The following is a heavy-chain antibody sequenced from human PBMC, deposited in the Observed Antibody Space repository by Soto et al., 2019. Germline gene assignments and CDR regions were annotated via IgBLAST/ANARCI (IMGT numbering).Heavy chain of an antibody. Sequence: QVQLVQSGAEVKKPGASVKVSCTASGYTFTSYGINWMRQAPGQGLEWMGWISAYNGNTNYAQKFQGRVTMTTDTSTTTAYMELRSLRSDDTAVYFCARCEVAGTSDSWGQGTLVTVSS. D-gene: IGHD6-19*01. V-gene: IGHV1-18*04. J-gene: IGHJ4*02. CDR2: ISAYNGNT. CDR3: ARCEVAGTSDS. CDR1: GYTFTSYG.